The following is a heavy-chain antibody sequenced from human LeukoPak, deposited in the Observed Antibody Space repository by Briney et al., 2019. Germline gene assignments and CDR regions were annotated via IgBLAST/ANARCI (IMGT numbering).Heavy chain of an antibody. D-gene: IGHD6-13*01. J-gene: IGHJ4*02. CDR1: GYTFSAYG. CDR3: ARDSHIAGVAYYFDY. CDR2: ISAYSGST. V-gene: IGHV1-18*01. Sequence: GASVKVSCKASGYTFSAYGISWVRQAPGQGLEWMGYISAYSGSTNYAQRLQGRVTMTTDTSTSTAYMELRSLRSDDTAVYFCARDSHIAGVAYYFDYWGQGTLVTASS.